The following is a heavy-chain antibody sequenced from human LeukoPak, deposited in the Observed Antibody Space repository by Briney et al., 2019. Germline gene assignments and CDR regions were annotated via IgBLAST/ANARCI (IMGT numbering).Heavy chain of an antibody. Sequence: SETLSLTCAVYGGYLSGNHWTWIRQPPGGGLEWIGEINYSGSTNYNPSLKSRVTISTDTSKNQFSLKLSSVTAADTAVYYCARDGDSFSWGQGTLVTVSS. J-gene: IGHJ5*02. CDR1: GGYLSGNH. CDR2: INYSGST. V-gene: IGHV4-34*01. CDR3: ARDGDSFS. D-gene: IGHD3-16*02.